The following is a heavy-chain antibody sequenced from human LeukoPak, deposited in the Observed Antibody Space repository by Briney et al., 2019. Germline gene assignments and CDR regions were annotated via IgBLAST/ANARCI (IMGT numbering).Heavy chain of an antibody. CDR3: ARGVWWDYYGSGSPPYFDY. Sequence: PSQTLSLTCAVSGGSISSGGYSWSWIRQPPGKGLEWIGYIYHSGSTYYNPSLKSRVTISVDRSKNQFSLKLSSVTAADTAVYYCARGVWWDYYGSGSPPYFDYWGQGTLVTVSS. CDR2: IYHSGST. CDR1: GGSISSGGYS. J-gene: IGHJ4*02. V-gene: IGHV4-30-2*01. D-gene: IGHD3-10*01.